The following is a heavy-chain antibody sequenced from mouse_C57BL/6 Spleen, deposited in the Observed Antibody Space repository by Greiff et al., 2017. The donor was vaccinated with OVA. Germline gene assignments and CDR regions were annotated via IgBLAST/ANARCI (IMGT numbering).Heavy chain of an antibody. D-gene: IGHD2-5*01. CDR2: IYPGSGST. Sequence: VQLQQPGAELVKPGASVKMSCKASGYTFTSYWITWVKQRPGQGLEWIGDIYPGSGSTNYNEKFNSKATLTVDTSSSTAYMQLSSLTSEDSAVYYCARWDAYYSNDWYFDVWGTGTTVTVSS. V-gene: IGHV1-55*01. CDR1: GYTFTSYW. J-gene: IGHJ1*03. CDR3: ARWDAYYSNDWYFDV.